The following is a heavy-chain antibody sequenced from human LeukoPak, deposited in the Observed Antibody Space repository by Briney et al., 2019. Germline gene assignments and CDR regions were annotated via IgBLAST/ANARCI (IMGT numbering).Heavy chain of an antibody. CDR3: ARCSAMVDYAFDI. CDR1: GGSFSGYY. J-gene: IGHJ3*02. Sequence: PSETLSLTCAVYGGSFSGYYWSWIRQPPGKGLEWIGEINHSGSTNYNPSLKSRVTISVDTSKNQFSLKLSSVTAADTAVYYCARCSAMVDYAFDIWGQGTMVTVSS. D-gene: IGHD5-18*01. CDR2: INHSGST. V-gene: IGHV4-34*01.